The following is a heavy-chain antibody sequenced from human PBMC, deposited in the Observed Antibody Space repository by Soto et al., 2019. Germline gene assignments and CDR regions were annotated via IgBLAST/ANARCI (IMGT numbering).Heavy chain of an antibody. CDR3: AGGDYDSSGYYVGMDV. V-gene: IGHV4-59*01. D-gene: IGHD3-22*01. Sequence: TSETLSLTCTVSGSSISRYYWSWVRQPPGKGLEWIGYIYYSGSTNYNPSLKSRVTISVDTSKNQFSLTLSSVTAADTAVYYCAGGDYDSSGYYVGMDVWGQGTTVT. CDR2: IYYSGST. CDR1: GSSISRYY. J-gene: IGHJ6*02.